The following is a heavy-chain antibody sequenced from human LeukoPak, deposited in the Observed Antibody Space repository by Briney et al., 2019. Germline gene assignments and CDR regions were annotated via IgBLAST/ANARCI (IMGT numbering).Heavy chain of an antibody. Sequence: PSETLSLTCTVSGGSFSSSSYYWGWLRQPPGKGLEWVGSIYYSGSTYYNPSLKRRVTISVDTSKNQFSLKLSSVTAADAAMYYCASLLLDPGYYYYIDVWGKGTTVTVSS. CDR2: IYYSGST. D-gene: IGHD3/OR15-3a*01. V-gene: IGHV4-39*01. CDR1: GGSFSSSSYY. J-gene: IGHJ6*03. CDR3: ASLLLDPGYYYYIDV.